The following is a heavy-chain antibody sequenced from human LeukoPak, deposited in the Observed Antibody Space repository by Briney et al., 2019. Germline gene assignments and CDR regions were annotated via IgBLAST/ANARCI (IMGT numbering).Heavy chain of an antibody. CDR1: GGTFSSYA. Sequence: SVTVSCKASGGTFSSYAISWVRQAPGQGLEWMGGIIPIFGTANYAQKFQGRVTITADESTSTAYMELSSLRSEDTAVYYCARVRQSYYYDSAWFDPWGQGTLVTVSS. V-gene: IGHV1-69*13. CDR2: IIPIFGTA. CDR3: ARVRQSYYYDSAWFDP. J-gene: IGHJ5*02. D-gene: IGHD3-22*01.